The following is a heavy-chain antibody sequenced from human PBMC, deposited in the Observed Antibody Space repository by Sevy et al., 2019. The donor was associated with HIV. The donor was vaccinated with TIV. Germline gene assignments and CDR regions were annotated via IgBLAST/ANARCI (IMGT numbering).Heavy chain of an antibody. CDR1: GGSVSSGSYY. CDR2: IYYSGST. CDR3: ARVGARPEIRYYYYGMDV. V-gene: IGHV4-61*01. D-gene: IGHD6-6*01. Sequence: SETLSLTCTVSGGSVSSGSYYWSWIRQPPGKGLEWIGYIYYSGSTNYNPSLKSRVTISVDTSKNQFSLKLSSVTAAETAVYYCARVGARPEIRYYYYGMDVWGQGTTVTVSS. J-gene: IGHJ6*02.